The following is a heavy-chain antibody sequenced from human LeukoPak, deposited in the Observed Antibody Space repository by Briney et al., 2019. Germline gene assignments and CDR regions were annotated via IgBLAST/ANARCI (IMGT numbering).Heavy chain of an antibody. CDR1: GGSFSGYY. Sequence: SETLSLTCAVYGGSFSGYYWSWIRQPPGKGLEWTGEINHSGSTNYNPSLKSRVTISVDTSKNQFSLKLSSVTAADTAVYYCARGRYCSGGSCYSTYGDYWGQGTLVTVSS. CDR3: ARGRYCSGGSCYSTYGDY. J-gene: IGHJ4*02. CDR2: INHSGST. D-gene: IGHD2-15*01. V-gene: IGHV4-34*01.